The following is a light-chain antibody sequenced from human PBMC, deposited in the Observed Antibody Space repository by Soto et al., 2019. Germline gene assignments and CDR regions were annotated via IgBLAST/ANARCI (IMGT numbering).Light chain of an antibody. V-gene: IGKV2-28*01. CDR2: LGS. Sequence: DIVMTQSPLSLPVTPGEPASISCTSSQSLLHSNGYNYLDWYLQKPGQSPQLLIYLGSNRASGVPDRFSGSGSGTDFTLKISRVEAEDVGVYYCMQALHTFTFGQGTRLEIK. CDR1: QSLLHSNGYNY. J-gene: IGKJ5*01. CDR3: MQALHTFT.